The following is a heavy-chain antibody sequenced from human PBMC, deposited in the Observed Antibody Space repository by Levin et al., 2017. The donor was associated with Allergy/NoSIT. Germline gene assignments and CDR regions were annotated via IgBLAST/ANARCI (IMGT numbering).Heavy chain of an antibody. Sequence: SQTLSLTCDISGDSVSSKSATWNWIRQSPSRGLEWLGRTYYRSKWYNDYALSVKSRITINSDTSKNQFSLQLNSVTPEDTAVYYCARAARQFGAVVGTGTFDYWGQGTLATVSS. J-gene: IGHJ4*02. CDR3: ARAARQFGAVVGTGTFDY. D-gene: IGHD6-19*01. V-gene: IGHV6-1*01. CDR1: GDSVSSKSAT. CDR2: TYYRSKWYN.